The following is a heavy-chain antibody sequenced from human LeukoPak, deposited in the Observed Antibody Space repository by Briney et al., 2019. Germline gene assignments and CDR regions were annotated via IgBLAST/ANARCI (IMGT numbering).Heavy chain of an antibody. CDR3: ATAYSKGPVDY. V-gene: IGHV1-69-2*01. J-gene: IGHJ4*02. CDR2: VDPEDGET. CDR1: GYTFTDYY. Sequence: ASVKVSCKVSGYTFTDYYMHWVQQAPGKGPEWMGLVDPEDGETIYAEKFQGRVTITADTSTDTAYMELSSLRSEDTAVYYCATAYSKGPVDYWGQGTLVTVSS. D-gene: IGHD4-11*01.